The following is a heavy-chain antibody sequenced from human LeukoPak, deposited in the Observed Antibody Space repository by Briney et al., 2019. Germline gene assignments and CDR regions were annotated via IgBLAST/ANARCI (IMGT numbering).Heavy chain of an antibody. Sequence: WETLSLICGIYGGSLRDYSWTWIRQPPGQGLEWIGEINHRVNTNFNPSLKSRVTISIEPSKNQVPLKLTSVTAADTALYFCGRGRFYVFDIWGQGTLVTVSS. D-gene: IGHD2/OR15-2a*01. CDR1: GGSLRDYS. V-gene: IGHV4-34*01. CDR3: GRGRFYVFDI. J-gene: IGHJ3*02. CDR2: INHRVNT.